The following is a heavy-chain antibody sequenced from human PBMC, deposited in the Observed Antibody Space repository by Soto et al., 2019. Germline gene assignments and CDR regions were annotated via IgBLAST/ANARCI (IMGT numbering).Heavy chain of an antibody. CDR2: ISYDGSNK. D-gene: IGHD3-22*01. Sequence: GGSLRLSCAASGFTFSSYAMHWVRQAPGKGLEWVAVISYDGSNKYYADSVKGRFTISRDNSKNTLYLQMNSLRAEDTAVYYCARDPTQRYYDSSGYYYGFAFDIWGQGTMVTVSS. V-gene: IGHV3-30-3*01. J-gene: IGHJ3*02. CDR1: GFTFSSYA. CDR3: ARDPTQRYYDSSGYYYGFAFDI.